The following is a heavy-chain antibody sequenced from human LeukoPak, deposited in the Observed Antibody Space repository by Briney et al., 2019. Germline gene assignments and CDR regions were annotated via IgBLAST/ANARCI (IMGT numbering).Heavy chain of an antibody. CDR2: INPSGGST. J-gene: IGHJ4*02. Sequence: ASVKVSCKASGYTFTGYYMHWVRQAPGQGLEWMGIINPSGGSTSYAQKFQGRVTMTRDTSTSTVYMELSSLRSEDTAVYYCARDTGNSGWYGSYFDYWGQGTLVTVSS. D-gene: IGHD6-19*01. V-gene: IGHV1-46*01. CDR1: GYTFTGYY. CDR3: ARDTGNSGWYGSYFDY.